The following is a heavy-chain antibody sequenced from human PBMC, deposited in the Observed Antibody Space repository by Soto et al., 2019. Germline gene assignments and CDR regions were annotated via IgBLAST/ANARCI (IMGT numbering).Heavy chain of an antibody. CDR3: AKGESSVSARDFDP. J-gene: IGHJ5*02. D-gene: IGHD3-22*01. CDR1: GFTSNNYA. Sequence: DVQLLESGGDLAQPGGSLRLSCEASGFTSNNYAIAWVRQAPGKGLEWVSGITSSGAAYYADSVKGRFTISRDNSKNTLYLQMNSLRAEDTAVYYCAKGESSVSARDFDPWGQGTLVTVSS. CDR2: ITSSGAA. V-gene: IGHV3-23*01.